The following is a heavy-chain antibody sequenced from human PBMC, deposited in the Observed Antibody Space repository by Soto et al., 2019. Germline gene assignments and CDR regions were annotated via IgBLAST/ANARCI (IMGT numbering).Heavy chain of an antibody. Sequence: EVQLLESGGTLVQPGGSLRLSCAASGFTFSTDALNWVRQAPGKGLEWVSGTSGSGDRTYYADSVKGRFTISRDNSRDTLYLQMNSLRAEDSAVYYCAKSPRRGYEPPWDYWGQGTLVTVSS. CDR2: TSGSGDRT. CDR3: AKSPRRGYEPPWDY. CDR1: GFTFSTDA. D-gene: IGHD5-12*01. J-gene: IGHJ4*02. V-gene: IGHV3-23*01.